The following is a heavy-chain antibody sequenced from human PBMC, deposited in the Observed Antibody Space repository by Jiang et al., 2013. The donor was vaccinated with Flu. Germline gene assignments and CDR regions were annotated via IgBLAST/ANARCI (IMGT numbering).Heavy chain of an antibody. CDR2: INPLSGGT. D-gene: IGHD3-3*01. CDR3: ARGSDTSGNTKGLIDS. V-gene: IGHV1-2*02. Sequence: SVKVSCKASGYSFSDYYVDWVRQAPGQGLEWMGWINPLSGGTSYAQKFQGRVTMTRDTSTTTIYMELTRLTPDDTAVYFCARGSDTSGNTKGLIDSWGQGALVTVSP. CDR1: GYSFSDYY. J-gene: IGHJ5*01.